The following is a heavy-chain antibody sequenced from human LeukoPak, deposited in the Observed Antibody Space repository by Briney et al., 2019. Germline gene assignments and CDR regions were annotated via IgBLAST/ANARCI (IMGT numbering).Heavy chain of an antibody. CDR1: GYTFTSYD. CDR3: ARDRDCSGGSCYAIWFDP. D-gene: IGHD2-15*01. CDR2: MNPNSGGT. Sequence: ASVKVSCKASGYTFTSYDINWVRQATGQGLEWMGWMNPNSGGTNYAQKFQGRVTMTRDTSISTAYMELSRLRSDDTAVYYCARDRDCSGGSCYAIWFDPWGQGTLVTVSS. J-gene: IGHJ5*02. V-gene: IGHV1-2*02.